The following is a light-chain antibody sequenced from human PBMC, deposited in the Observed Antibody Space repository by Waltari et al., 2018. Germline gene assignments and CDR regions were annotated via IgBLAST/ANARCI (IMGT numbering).Light chain of an antibody. CDR1: SSDVGTDNL. CDR2: EGR. V-gene: IGLV2-23*01. Sequence: QSALTQPASVSGSPGQSITISCTGTSSDVGTDNLVSWYQQHPGKAPKLMIYEGRKRPSGVSNRFSGSKSGNTASLTISGLQAEDEADYYCCSYAGSSTHVVFGGGTKLTVL. CDR3: CSYAGSSTHVV. J-gene: IGLJ2*01.